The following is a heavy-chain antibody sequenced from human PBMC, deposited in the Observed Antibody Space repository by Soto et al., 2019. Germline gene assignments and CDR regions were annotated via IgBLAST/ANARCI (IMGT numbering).Heavy chain of an antibody. CDR3: ALLLWFGELLDDAFDI. V-gene: IGHV3-23*01. J-gene: IGHJ3*02. D-gene: IGHD3-10*01. CDR1: GFTFSSYA. CDR2: ISGSGGST. Sequence: EVQLLESGGGLVQPGGSLRLSCAASGFTFSSYAMSWVRQAPGKGLEWVSAISGSGGSTYYADSVKGRFTISRDNSKNTLYLQMNSVRAEDTAVYYCALLLWFGELLDDAFDIWGQGTMVTVSS.